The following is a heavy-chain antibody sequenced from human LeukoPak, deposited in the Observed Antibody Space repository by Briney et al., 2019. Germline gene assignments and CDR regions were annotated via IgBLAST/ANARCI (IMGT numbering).Heavy chain of an antibody. J-gene: IGHJ4*02. CDR3: ARDLSGSYTTDY. V-gene: IGHV3-30-3*01. D-gene: IGHD1-26*01. Sequence: GGSLRLSCAASGFSFSSYVMHWVRQAPGKGLEWAAVITYDGSIKYYADSVKGRFTISRDNSKNTLFLQMNSLTAEDTAVYYCARDLSGSYTTDYWGQGTLVTVSS. CDR2: ITYDGSIK. CDR1: GFSFSSYV.